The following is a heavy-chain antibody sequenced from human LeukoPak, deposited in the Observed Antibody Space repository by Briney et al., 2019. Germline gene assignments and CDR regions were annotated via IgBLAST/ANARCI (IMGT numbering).Heavy chain of an antibody. J-gene: IGHJ3*02. V-gene: IGHV4-61*02. CDR1: GGSISSGSYY. CDR2: IYTSGST. Sequence: SETLSLTCTVSGGSISSGSYYWSWIRQPAGKGLEWIGRIYTSGSTNYNPSLKSRVTISVDTSKNQFSLKLSSVTAADTAVYYCARSIVGANDAFDIWGQGTMVTVSS. CDR3: ARSIVGANDAFDI. D-gene: IGHD1-26*01.